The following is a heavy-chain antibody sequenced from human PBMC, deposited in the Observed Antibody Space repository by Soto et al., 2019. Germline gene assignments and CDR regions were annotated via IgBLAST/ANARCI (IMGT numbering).Heavy chain of an antibody. CDR2: ISNSGSTI. D-gene: IGHD2-15*01. J-gene: IGHJ4*02. Sequence: PGGSLRLSCAASGFTFSDYYMSWIRQAPGKGLEWVSYISNSGSTIYYADSVKGRFTISRDNAKNSLYLQMNSLRAEDTALYYCASAVTIYCSGGSCYRSFDYWGQGTLVTVSS. CDR1: GFTFSDYY. V-gene: IGHV3-11*01. CDR3: ASAVTIYCSGGSCYRSFDY.